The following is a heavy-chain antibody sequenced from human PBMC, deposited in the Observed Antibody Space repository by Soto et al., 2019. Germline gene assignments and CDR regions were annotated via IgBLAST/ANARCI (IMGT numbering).Heavy chain of an antibody. V-gene: IGHV5-51*01. CDR1: GYSFTNYW. CDR2: IYPADSNI. Sequence: GESLKISCKGSGYSFTNYWIGWVRQMPGKGLEWMGIIYPADSNIRYSPSFQGQVSISADKSISTDYLHWSSLKASDTAMYYCARLEGLTPSTQYCYYSMDVWGQGTTVTVSS. D-gene: IGHD2-8*01. J-gene: IGHJ6*02. CDR3: ARLEGLTPSTQYCYYSMDV.